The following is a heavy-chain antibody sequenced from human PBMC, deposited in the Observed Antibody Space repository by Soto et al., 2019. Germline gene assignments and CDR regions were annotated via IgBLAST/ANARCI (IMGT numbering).Heavy chain of an antibody. V-gene: IGHV4-59*01. D-gene: IGHD7-27*01. Sequence: SETLSLTGTVSVGSISSYYWSWIRQPPGKGLEWIGYIYYIGSTNYNPSLKIRVTISVDTSKNQSSLKLSSVTAADTAVYYCARGVNWGMGYGMDVWGQGTTVTVSS. J-gene: IGHJ6*02. CDR3: ARGVNWGMGYGMDV. CDR1: VGSISSYY. CDR2: IYYIGST.